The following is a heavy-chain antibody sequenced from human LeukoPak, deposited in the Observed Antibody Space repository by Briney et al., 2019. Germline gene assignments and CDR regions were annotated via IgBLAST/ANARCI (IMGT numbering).Heavy chain of an antibody. CDR3: ARVRQQLVFWKKYNWFDP. V-gene: IGHV1-8*01. CDR2: MNPNSGNT. J-gene: IGHJ5*02. CDR1: GYTFTSYD. Sequence: GASVKVSCKTSGYTFTSYDINWVRQATGQGLEWMGWMNPNSGNTGYAQKFQGRVTMTRNTSMSTAYMELSSLRSEDTAVYYCARVRQQLVFWKKYNWFDPWGQGTLVTVSS. D-gene: IGHD6-13*01.